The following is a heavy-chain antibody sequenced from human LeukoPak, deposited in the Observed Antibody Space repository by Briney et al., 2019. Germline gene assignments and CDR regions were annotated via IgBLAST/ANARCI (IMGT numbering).Heavy chain of an antibody. V-gene: IGHV3-74*01. D-gene: IGHD3-22*01. CDR3: ARESYYDSSGMPNWFDP. CDR2: INSDGSST. J-gene: IGHJ5*02. CDR1: GFTFSSYW. Sequence: PGGSLRLSCAASGFTFSSYWVHWVRQAPGKGLVWVSRINSDGSSTSYADSVKGRFTISRDNAKNTLYLQMNSLRAEDTAVYYCARESYYDSSGMPNWFDPWGQGTLVTVFS.